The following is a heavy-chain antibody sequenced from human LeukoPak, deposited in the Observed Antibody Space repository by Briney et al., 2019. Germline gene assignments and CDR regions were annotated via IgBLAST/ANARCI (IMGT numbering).Heavy chain of an antibody. V-gene: IGHV3-7*02. D-gene: IGHD6-19*01. J-gene: IGHJ4*02. Sequence: GGSLRLSCAASGFTFSRYWMSWVRQAPGKGLEWVANIKYDGIEKYHVDSVKGRFTISRDNAKNSLYLQMNSLRAEDTAVYYCARGSAVAGLYYFDYWGQGTLVTVSS. CDR3: ARGSAVAGLYYFDY. CDR2: IKYDGIEK. CDR1: GFTFSRYW.